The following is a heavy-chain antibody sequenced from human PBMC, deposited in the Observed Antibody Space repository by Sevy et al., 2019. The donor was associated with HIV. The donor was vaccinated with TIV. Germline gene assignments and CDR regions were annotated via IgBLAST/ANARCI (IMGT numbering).Heavy chain of an antibody. CDR3: AREGPRIAQFDY. CDR2: IYYTGST. J-gene: IGHJ4*02. CDR1: GDSISNNDYY. V-gene: IGHV4-39*02. D-gene: IGHD6-13*01. Sequence: SETLSLTCTVSGDSISNNDYYWAWIRQPPGKGLDWIGSIYYTGSTYSNPSLKGRITISVDTSKNQFSLKLGSVTAADTAVYYCAREGPRIAQFDYWGQGALVTVSS.